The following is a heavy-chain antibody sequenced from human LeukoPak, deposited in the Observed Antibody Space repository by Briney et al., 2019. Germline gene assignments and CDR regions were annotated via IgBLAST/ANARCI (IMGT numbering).Heavy chain of an antibody. CDR3: ASTYRSSSGASFDY. CDR2: IIPILGIA. J-gene: IGHJ4*02. V-gene: IGHV1-69*02. CDR1: GGTSSNYI. Sequence: SVKVSCKASGGTSSNYIFSWVRQAPGQGLDWMGRIIPILGIANYAQRFQGRVTITADKSTSTAYMELSSLRSEDTAIYYCASTYRSSSGASFDYWGQGTLVTVSS. D-gene: IGHD6-6*01.